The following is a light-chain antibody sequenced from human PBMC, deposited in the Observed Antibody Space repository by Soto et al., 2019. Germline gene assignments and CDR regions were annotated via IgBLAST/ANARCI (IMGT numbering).Light chain of an antibody. CDR2: EVN. J-gene: IGLJ1*01. V-gene: IGLV2-8*01. Sequence: QSVLTQPPSASGSPGQSVTISCTGTSSDVGGYDWVSWYQQHPGKAPKLMIYEVNKRPSGVPDRFSGSKSGNTASLTVSGLQAEDEADYYCSSHAGYNNVFGTGTQLTVL. CDR3: SSHAGYNNV. CDR1: SSDVGGYDW.